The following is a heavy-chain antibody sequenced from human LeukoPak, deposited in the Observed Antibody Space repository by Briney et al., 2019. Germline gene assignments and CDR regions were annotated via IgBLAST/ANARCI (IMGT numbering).Heavy chain of an antibody. Sequence: ASVKVSCKASGGTFSSYAISWVRQAPGQGLEWMGGIIPIFGTANYAQKFQGRVTITADESTSTAYMELSSLRSEDTAVYYCARASDYYGSGRAYYYYYYMDVWGKGTTVTVSS. D-gene: IGHD3-10*01. J-gene: IGHJ6*03. V-gene: IGHV1-69*13. CDR2: IIPIFGTA. CDR1: GGTFSSYA. CDR3: ARASDYYGSGRAYYYYYYMDV.